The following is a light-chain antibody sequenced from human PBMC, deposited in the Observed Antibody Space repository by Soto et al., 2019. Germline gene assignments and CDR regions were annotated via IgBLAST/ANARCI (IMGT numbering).Light chain of an antibody. CDR2: EVS. CDR3: SSFTSSSTYV. V-gene: IGLV2-18*02. Sequence: HSVLPQLPSVSGSPGQSGAVSCTGTSSDVGSYNRVSWYQQPPGTAPKLLIYEVSNRPSGVPDRFSGSKSGNTASLTISGLQADDEADYYRSSFTSSSTYVFGTGTMVTVL. J-gene: IGLJ1*01. CDR1: SSDVGSYNR.